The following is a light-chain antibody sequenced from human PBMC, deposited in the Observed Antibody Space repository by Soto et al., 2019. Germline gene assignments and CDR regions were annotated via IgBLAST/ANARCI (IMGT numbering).Light chain of an antibody. CDR3: QQYNNWPQT. CDR1: QSVGSY. V-gene: IGKV3D-15*01. J-gene: IGKJ1*01. CDR2: DAS. Sequence: EVVLTQSPGTLSLSPGERATLSCRASQSVGSYLAWYQQKPGQAPRLLIYDASNRATGIPARFSGSGSGTEFTLTISSLQSEDFAVYYCQQYNNWPQTFGQGTKVDI.